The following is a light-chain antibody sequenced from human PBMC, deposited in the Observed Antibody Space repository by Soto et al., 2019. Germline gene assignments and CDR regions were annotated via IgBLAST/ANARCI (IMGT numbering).Light chain of an antibody. CDR3: QQYETYSPWT. J-gene: IGKJ1*01. Sequence: EIHMSHSPSAMSASVGDRVNITCRVSQGISNYLAWFQLKPGKVPKRLIYAASTLQSGVPSRFSGSASGTEFTLTISSLQPDDFATYYCQQYETYSPWTFGQGTKVAIK. V-gene: IGKV1-17*03. CDR2: AAS. CDR1: QGISNY.